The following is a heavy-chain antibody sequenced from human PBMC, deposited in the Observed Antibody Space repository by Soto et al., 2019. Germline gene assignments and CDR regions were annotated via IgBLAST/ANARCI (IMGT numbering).Heavy chain of an antibody. V-gene: IGHV3-7*01. CDR2: ISPDGSGR. Sequence: GGSLRLSCTASGFTFSNYWMAWVRQAPGKGLEWVANISPDGSGRYYVDSVKGRFTISRDNAQSSLYLQMNSVRAEDTAIYYCARGKIWGQGTLVTVSS. CDR1: GFTFSNYW. J-gene: IGHJ4*02. CDR3: ARGKI.